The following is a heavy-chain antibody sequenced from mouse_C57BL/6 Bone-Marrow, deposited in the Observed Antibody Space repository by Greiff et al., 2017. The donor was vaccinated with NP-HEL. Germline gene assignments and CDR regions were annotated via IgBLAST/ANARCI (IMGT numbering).Heavy chain of an antibody. D-gene: IGHD2-1*01. CDR3: ARRDYGNYVAWFAY. J-gene: IGHJ3*01. V-gene: IGHV1-26*01. CDR1: GYTFTDYY. CDR2: INPNNGGT. Sequence: VQLQQSGPELVKPGASVKISCKASGYTFTDYYMNWVKQSHGKSLEWIGDINPNNGGTSYNQKFKGKATLTVDKSSSTAYMELRSLTSEDSAVYYCARRDYGNYVAWFAYWGQGTLVTVSA.